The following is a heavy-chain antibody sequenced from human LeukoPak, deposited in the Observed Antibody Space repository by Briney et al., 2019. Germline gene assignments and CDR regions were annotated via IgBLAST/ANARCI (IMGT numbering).Heavy chain of an antibody. V-gene: IGHV3-11*01. CDR3: ARWDSSGCLDY. D-gene: IGHD3-22*01. CDR2: ISSSGTTI. CDR1: GLTFSDYY. Sequence: GGSLRLSCAASGLTFSDYYMSWIRQATGKGLEWVSYISSSGTTICYADSVKGRFTISRDNAKNSLYLQMNSLRAEDTAVYFCARWDSSGCLDYWGQGTLVTVSS. J-gene: IGHJ4*02.